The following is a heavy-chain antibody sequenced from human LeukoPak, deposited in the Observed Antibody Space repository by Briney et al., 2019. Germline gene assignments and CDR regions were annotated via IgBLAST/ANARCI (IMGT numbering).Heavy chain of an antibody. Sequence: PGGSLRLSRAASGFIFNNYAMSWVRQAPGKGLGWVSSISGTGVTAYYADSVKGRFAISRDNSKSTLYLQMSSLRAEDTALYYCAKDQRFGDLDDYRGQGTLVTVSS. J-gene: IGHJ4*02. CDR3: AKDQRFGDLDDY. V-gene: IGHV3-23*01. D-gene: IGHD3-10*01. CDR1: GFIFNNYA. CDR2: ISGTGVTA.